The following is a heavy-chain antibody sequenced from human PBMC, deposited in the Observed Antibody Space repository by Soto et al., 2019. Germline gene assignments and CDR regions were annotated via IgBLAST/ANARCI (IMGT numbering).Heavy chain of an antibody. V-gene: IGHV4-4*02. CDR2: IYHSGST. Sequence: QVQLQESGPGLVKPSGTLSLTCAVSGGSISSSNWWSWVRQPPGKGLEGIGEIYHSGSTNYNPSLKSRGTISVDKSKNQFSLKLSSVTAADTAVYYCAKVVGGYYYAMDVWGQGTTVTVSS. CDR1: GGSISSSNW. D-gene: IGHD2-2*01. J-gene: IGHJ6*02. CDR3: AKVVGGYYYAMDV.